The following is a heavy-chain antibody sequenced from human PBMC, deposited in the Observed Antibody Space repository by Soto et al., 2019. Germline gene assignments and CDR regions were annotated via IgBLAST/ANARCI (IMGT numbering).Heavy chain of an antibody. J-gene: IGHJ4*02. D-gene: IGHD3-10*01. CDR1: GFTFSSSW. Sequence: EVQLVESGGGLVQPGGSLRLSCAASGFTFSSSWMHWVRQVPGKGVVWVSRINSDGSTTQYADSVRGRFTISRDNAKNTLFLEVISLTIEDTAVYFCACLPTPRGPCDFWGQGTLVTVSS. CDR2: INSDGSTT. V-gene: IGHV3-74*03. CDR3: ACLPTPRGPCDF.